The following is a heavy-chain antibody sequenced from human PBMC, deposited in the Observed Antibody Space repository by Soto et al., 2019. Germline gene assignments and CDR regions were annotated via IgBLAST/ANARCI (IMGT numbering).Heavy chain of an antibody. J-gene: IGHJ4*02. D-gene: IGHD2-15*01. V-gene: IGHV3-23*04. CDR2: ISGSGGST. CDR3: AKDVYCSGGSCYSVNYFDY. CDR1: GFTFSSYG. Sequence: VQLVESGGGVVQPGRSLRLSCAASGFTFSSYGMHWVRQAPGKGLEWVSAISGSGGSTYYADSVKGRFTISRDNSKNTLYLQMNSLRAEDTAVYYCAKDVYCSGGSCYSVNYFDYWGQGTLVTVSS.